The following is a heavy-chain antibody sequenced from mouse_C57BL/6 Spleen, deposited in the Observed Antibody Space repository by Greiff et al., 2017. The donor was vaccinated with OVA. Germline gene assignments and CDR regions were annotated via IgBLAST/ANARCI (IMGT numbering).Heavy chain of an antibody. CDR2: ISDGGSYT. CDR1: GFTFSSYA. D-gene: IGHD2-1*01. CDR3: ARAPYGNYPYYYAMDY. V-gene: IGHV5-4*03. Sequence: EVMLVESGGGLVKPGGSLKLSCAASGFTFSSYAMSWVRQTPEKRLEWVATISDGGSYTYYPDNVKGRFTISRDNAKNNLYLQMSHLKSEDTAMYYCARAPYGNYPYYYAMDYWGQGTSVTVSS. J-gene: IGHJ4*01.